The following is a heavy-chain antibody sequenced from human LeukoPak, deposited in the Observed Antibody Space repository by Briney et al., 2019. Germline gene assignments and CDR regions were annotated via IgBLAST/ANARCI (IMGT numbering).Heavy chain of an antibody. V-gene: IGHV4-34*01. J-gene: IGHJ6*02. Sequence: SETLSLTCAVYGGSFSGYYWSWIRQPPGKGLEWIGEINHSGSTNYNPSLKSRVTISVDTSKNQFSLKLSSVTAADTAVYYCARGPGIVVVPAAIYYGMDVWGQGTTVTVSS. CDR1: GGSFSGYY. CDR2: INHSGST. D-gene: IGHD2-2*01. CDR3: ARGPGIVVVPAAIYYGMDV.